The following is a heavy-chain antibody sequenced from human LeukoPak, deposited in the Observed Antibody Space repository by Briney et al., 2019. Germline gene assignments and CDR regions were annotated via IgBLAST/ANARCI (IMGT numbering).Heavy chain of an antibody. CDR3: ARHVISSGYYDSSGPDNWFDP. Sequence: SETLSLTCTVSGGSISSSSYYWGWIRHPPGKGLEWIGSIYYSGSTYYNPSLKSRVTISVDTSKNQFSLKLSSVTAADTAVYYCARHVISSGYYDSSGPDNWFDPWGQGTLVTVSS. D-gene: IGHD3-22*01. CDR2: IYYSGST. V-gene: IGHV4-39*07. J-gene: IGHJ5*02. CDR1: GGSISSSSYY.